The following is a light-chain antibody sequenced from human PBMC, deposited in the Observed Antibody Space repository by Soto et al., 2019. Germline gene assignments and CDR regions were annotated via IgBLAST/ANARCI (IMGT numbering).Light chain of an antibody. V-gene: IGKV4-1*01. J-gene: IGKJ1*01. CDR3: QQYFTSPWT. Sequence: IVMTQSPDSLAVSLGERATINCKSSQSILYSSNNKNYLAWFQQRPGQPPRLLLYWASTRESGVSDRFNGSGSGTDFTLTISSLQAEDAAVYYCQQYFTSPWTFGQGTKVDIK. CDR1: QSILYSSNNKNY. CDR2: WAS.